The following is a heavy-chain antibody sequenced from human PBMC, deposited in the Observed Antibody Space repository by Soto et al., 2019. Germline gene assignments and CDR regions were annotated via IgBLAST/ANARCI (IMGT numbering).Heavy chain of an antibody. CDR2: IIPIFGTA. Sequence: SVKVSCKASGGTFSSYAIIWVRQAPGQGLEWMGGIIPIFGTANYAQKFQGRVTITADKSTRTAYMELSSLRSEDTAVYYCQVVGGVIVTSFDYWGQETLVTVSS. CDR3: QVVGGVIVTSFDY. D-gene: IGHD3-16*02. V-gene: IGHV1-69*06. CDR1: GGTFSSYA. J-gene: IGHJ4*02.